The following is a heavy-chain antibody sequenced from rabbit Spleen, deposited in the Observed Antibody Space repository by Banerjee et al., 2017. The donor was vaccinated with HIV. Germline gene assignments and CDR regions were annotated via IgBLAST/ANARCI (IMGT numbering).Heavy chain of an antibody. V-gene: IGHV1S40*01. CDR1: GFSFSSSDY. D-gene: IGHD1-1*01. CDR2: IDAGSSDFT. Sequence: QSLEESGGDLVKPGASLTLTCTASGFSFSSSDYMCWVRQAPGKGLEWIACIDAGSSDFTYHASWAKGRFTISKTSSTTVTLQATSLAAADTATYFCARDSSTSFSSYGMDLWGQGTLVTVS. J-gene: IGHJ6*01. CDR3: ARDSSTSFSSYGMDL.